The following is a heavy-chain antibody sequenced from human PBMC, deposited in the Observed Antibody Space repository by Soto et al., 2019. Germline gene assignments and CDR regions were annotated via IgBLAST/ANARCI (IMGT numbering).Heavy chain of an antibody. CDR2: ISYDGSNK. J-gene: IGHJ3*02. Sequence: QVQLVESGGGVVQPGRSLRLSCAASGFTFSSYGMHWVRQAPGKGLEWVAVISYDGSNKYYADSVKGRFTISSDNSKNTLYLQMNSLRAEDTAVYYCAKDVRVTTKGAFDIWGQGTMVTVSS. CDR1: GFTFSSYG. D-gene: IGHD4-17*01. CDR3: AKDVRVTTKGAFDI. V-gene: IGHV3-30*18.